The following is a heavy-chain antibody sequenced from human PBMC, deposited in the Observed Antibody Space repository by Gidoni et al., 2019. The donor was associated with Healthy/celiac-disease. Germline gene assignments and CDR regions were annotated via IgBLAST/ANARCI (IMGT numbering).Heavy chain of an antibody. J-gene: IGHJ6*02. D-gene: IGHD3-3*01. CDR1: GFTFSSYA. Sequence: EVQLLESGGGLVQPGGSLRLSCAASGFTFSSYAMSWVRQAPGKGLEWVSAISGSGGSTYYADSVKGRFTISRDNSKNTLYLQMNSLRAEDTAVYYCAKDRTYYDFWSGYSHYYGMDVWGQGTTVTVSS. CDR3: AKDRTYYDFWSGYSHYYGMDV. CDR2: ISGSGGST. V-gene: IGHV3-23*01.